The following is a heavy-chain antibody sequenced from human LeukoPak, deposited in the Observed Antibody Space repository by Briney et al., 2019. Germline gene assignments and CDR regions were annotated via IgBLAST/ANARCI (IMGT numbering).Heavy chain of an antibody. CDR3: ARDRDYYDRSGYYYFDY. V-gene: IGHV3-7*04. D-gene: IGHD3-22*01. CDR1: GFTFSRFW. CDR2: IKHDGSEK. J-gene: IGHJ4*02. Sequence: GGSLRLSCAASGFTFSRFWMNWVRQAPGKGLEWVANIKHDGSEKYYVDSVKGRFTISRDNAKNSLYLQMNSLRAEDTAVYYCARDRDYYDRSGYYYFDYWGQGTLVTVSS.